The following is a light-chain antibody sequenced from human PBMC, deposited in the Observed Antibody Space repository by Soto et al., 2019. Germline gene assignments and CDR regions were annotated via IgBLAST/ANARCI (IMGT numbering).Light chain of an antibody. J-gene: IGLJ1*01. V-gene: IGLV2-14*03. CDR2: DVS. CDR1: SSGVGGYDY. Sequence: QLVLTQPASVSGSPGQSITIPCTGTSSGVGGYDYVSWYQHHPGKATKFIIYDVSNRPSGVSNRFSGSKSGITASLTVSGIQAEYEADYYCSSYTSISTYVFGTGTKLTV. CDR3: SSYTSISTYV.